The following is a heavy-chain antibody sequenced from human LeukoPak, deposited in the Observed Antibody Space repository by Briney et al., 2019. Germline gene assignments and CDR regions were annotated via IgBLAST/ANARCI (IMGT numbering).Heavy chain of an antibody. CDR3: ARGRGYSSSWYRYYYYGMDV. D-gene: IGHD6-13*01. J-gene: IGHJ6*02. CDR2: IYYSGST. CDR1: GGSISSYY. Sequence: PSETLSLTCTVSGGSISSYYWSWIRQPPGKGLEWIGYIYYSGSTNYNPSLKSRVTISVDTSKNQFSLKLSSVTAADTAVYYCARGRGYSSSWYRYYYYGMDVWGQGTTVTVSS. V-gene: IGHV4-59*01.